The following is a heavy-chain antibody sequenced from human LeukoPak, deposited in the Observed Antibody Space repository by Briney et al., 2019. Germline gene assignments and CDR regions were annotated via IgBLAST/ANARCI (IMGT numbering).Heavy chain of an antibody. CDR3: ARDNDILTGYAFDY. Sequence: PGVSLRLSCAASGFTFSSYGMSWVRQAPGKGLEWVANIKQDGSEKYYVDSVKGRFTISRDNAKNSLYLQMNSLRAEDTAVYYCARDNDILTGYAFDYWGQGTLVTVSS. CDR2: IKQDGSEK. V-gene: IGHV3-7*01. CDR1: GFTFSSYG. D-gene: IGHD3-9*01. J-gene: IGHJ4*02.